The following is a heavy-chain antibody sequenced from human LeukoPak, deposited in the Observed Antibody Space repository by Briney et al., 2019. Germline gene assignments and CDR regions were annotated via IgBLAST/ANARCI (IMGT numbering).Heavy chain of an antibody. D-gene: IGHD1-26*01. V-gene: IGHV4-59*12. CDR3: ARDSVGGTGHNAFDI. CDR2: IYYSGSA. CDR1: RGSISSYY. J-gene: IGHJ3*02. Sequence: SETLSLTCTVPRGSISSYYWSWIRQPPGQGLEWIGCIYYSGSAYYSSSLKSRVTISVDTSKNQFSLKLSSVTAADTAVYYCARDSVGGTGHNAFDIWGQGTMATVSS.